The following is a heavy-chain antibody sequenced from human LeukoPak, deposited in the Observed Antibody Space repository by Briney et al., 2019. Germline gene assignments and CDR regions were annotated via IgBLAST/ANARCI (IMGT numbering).Heavy chain of an antibody. CDR2: IKQDGSEI. CDR1: GFTFSGYW. V-gene: IGHV3-7*01. CDR3: ARDKAVGPTLLDY. J-gene: IGHJ4*02. D-gene: IGHD1-26*01. Sequence: GGSLRLSCAASGFTFSGYWMSWVRQAPGKGPEWVANIKQDGSEIYYVDSVKGRFTISRDNAKNSLYLQMNSLRAEDTAVYYCARDKAVGPTLLDYWGQGTLVTVSS.